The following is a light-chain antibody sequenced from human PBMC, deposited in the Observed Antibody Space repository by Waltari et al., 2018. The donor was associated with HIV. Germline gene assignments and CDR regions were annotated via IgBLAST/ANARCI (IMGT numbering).Light chain of an antibody. CDR1: NIGSKS. CDR2: DDS. J-gene: IGLJ2*01. CDR3: QVWDSSSDHVV. V-gene: IGLV3-21*02. Sequence: SYVLTQPPSVSVAPGQTDSITCGGNNIGSKSVQWYEQKPGQAPVLVVYDDSDRPSGIPERFSGSNSGNTATLTISRVEAGDEADYYCQVWDSSSDHVVFGGGTKLTVL.